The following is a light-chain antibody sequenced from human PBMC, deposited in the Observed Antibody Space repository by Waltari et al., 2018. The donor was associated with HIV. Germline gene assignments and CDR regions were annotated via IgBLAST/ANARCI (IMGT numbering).Light chain of an antibody. V-gene: IGLV2-14*01. CDR3: SSYTTSSTLVV. CDR1: RSDVGVYDY. Sequence: QSALTQPASVSGSPGQSITISCTGTRSDVGVYDYVSWYQPHPGKAPKLMIFEVSYRPSGVSSRFSGSKSGNTASLTISGLRAEDEADYYCSSYTTSSTLVVFGGGTRLTVL. J-gene: IGLJ3*02. CDR2: EVS.